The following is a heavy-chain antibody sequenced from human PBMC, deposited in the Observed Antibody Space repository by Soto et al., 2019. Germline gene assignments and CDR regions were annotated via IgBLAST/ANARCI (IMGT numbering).Heavy chain of an antibody. CDR1: GDTFSSYI. CDR2: VIPVLTTT. Sequence: QVQLVQSGAEVKKPGSSVRVSCRSSGDTFSSYIVNWLRLAPGRGLEWMGRVIPVLTTTDYAQNFRGRVTISADRQTNTVYLDLSSLRSDDTAVYYCARRRYCGYDCYHKHYYGMDVWGQGSLVTVAS. J-gene: IGHJ6*02. D-gene: IGHD2-21*02. V-gene: IGHV1-69*08. CDR3: ARRRYCGYDCYHKHYYGMDV.